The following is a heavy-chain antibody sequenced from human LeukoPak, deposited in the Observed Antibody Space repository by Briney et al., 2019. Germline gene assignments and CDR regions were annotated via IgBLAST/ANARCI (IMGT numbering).Heavy chain of an antibody. V-gene: IGHV3-23*01. J-gene: IGHJ4*02. CDR2: ISRSAGDT. Sequence: PGGSLRLSCAPSGFTFSTYGLSWVRQAPGRGLEWVSAISRSAGDTYYADSVKGRFTISRDNSKNTLSLQMNSLRAEDTAVYYCAKRSDYGDNSNYFDFWGQGTLVTVSS. D-gene: IGHD4-17*01. CDR1: GFTFSTYG. CDR3: AKRSDYGDNSNYFDF.